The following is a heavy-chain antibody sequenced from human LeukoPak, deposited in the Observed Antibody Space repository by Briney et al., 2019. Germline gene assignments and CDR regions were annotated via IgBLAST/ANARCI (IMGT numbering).Heavy chain of an antibody. V-gene: IGHV3-7*01. J-gene: IGHJ4*02. Sequence: PGGSLRLSCAASGFTFSSYWMSWVRQAPGKGLEWVANIKQDGSEKYYVDSVKGRFTISRDNAKNSLYLQMNSLRAEDTAVYYCARDTPRGYSYGFIPDYWGQGTLVTVSS. CDR3: ARDTPRGYSYGFIPDY. CDR1: GFTFSSYW. D-gene: IGHD5-18*01. CDR2: IKQDGSEK.